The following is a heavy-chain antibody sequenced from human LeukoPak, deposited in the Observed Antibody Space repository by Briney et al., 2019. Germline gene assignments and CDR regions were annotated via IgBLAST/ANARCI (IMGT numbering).Heavy chain of an antibody. J-gene: IGHJ3*02. D-gene: IGHD1-26*01. CDR2: IYSGGST. Sequence: GGSLRLSCAASGFTVSSNYMSWVRQAPGKGLEWVSIIYSGGSTFYADSVKGRFTISRDNSKNTLYLQMNSLRAEDTTVYYCARGGSYLSAFDIWGQGTMVTVSS. CDR1: GFTVSSNY. CDR3: ARGGSYLSAFDI. V-gene: IGHV3-53*01.